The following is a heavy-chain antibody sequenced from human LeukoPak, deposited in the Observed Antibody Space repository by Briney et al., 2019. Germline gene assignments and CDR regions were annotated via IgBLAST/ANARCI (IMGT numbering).Heavy chain of an antibody. Sequence: PGGSLRLSCSSSGFIFRSYLMHWVRRAPGKGLEYVSAISNNGENTYYADSVKGRFTISRDNSKNTLYVQMSSLRDEDTAVYYCGKEGRGQWLPRGWFDSWGQGTLVTVSS. J-gene: IGHJ5*01. CDR3: GKEGRGQWLPRGWFDS. V-gene: IGHV3-64*05. CDR1: GFIFRSYL. D-gene: IGHD6-19*01. CDR2: ISNNGENT.